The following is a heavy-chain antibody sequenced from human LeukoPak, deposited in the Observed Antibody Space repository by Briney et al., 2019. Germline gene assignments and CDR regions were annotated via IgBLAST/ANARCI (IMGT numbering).Heavy chain of an antibody. Sequence: PGESLKISCKGSGYSFTYYWIGWVRQVPGKGLEWMGIIYPADSDTRYSPSFQGQVTISADKSTSTAYLQWSSLKASDTAMYYCARQDGRALYYFDYWGQGTLVTVSS. CDR1: GYSFTYYW. CDR2: IYPADSDT. J-gene: IGHJ4*02. V-gene: IGHV5-51*01. CDR3: ARQDGRALYYFDY. D-gene: IGHD5-24*01.